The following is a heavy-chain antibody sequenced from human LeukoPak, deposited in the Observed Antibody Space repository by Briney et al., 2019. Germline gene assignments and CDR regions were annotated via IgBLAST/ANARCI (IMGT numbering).Heavy chain of an antibody. CDR2: IYYSGST. D-gene: IGHD3-3*01. V-gene: IGHV4-39*02. CDR1: GGSISSSSYY. CDR3: AREGGFYRPLDY. J-gene: IGHJ4*02. Sequence: SETLSLTCTVSGGSISSSSYYWGWIRQPPGKGLEWIGTIYYSGSTYYNPSLKSRVTISVDTSKNQFSLKLSSVTAADTAVYYCAREGGFYRPLDYLGQGTLVTVSS.